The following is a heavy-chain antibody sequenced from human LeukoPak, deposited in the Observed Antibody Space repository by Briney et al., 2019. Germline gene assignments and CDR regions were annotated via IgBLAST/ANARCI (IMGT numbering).Heavy chain of an antibody. CDR3: AKDYCRGGNCPLPFFDS. D-gene: IGHD2-15*01. CDR1: GFTLTEHA. V-gene: IGHV3-23*01. J-gene: IGHJ4*02. Sequence: PGGSLRLSCAVSGFTLTEHALSWVRQAPGEGLEWVSGIIDVGDTYYADSVKGRFTISRDSSKNTLYLQKNSLRAEDTATYYCAKDYCRGGNCPLPFFDSWGQGTLVTVSS. CDR2: IIDVGDT.